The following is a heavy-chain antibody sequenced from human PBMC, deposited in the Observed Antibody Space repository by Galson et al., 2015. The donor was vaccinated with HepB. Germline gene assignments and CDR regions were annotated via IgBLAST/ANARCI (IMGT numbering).Heavy chain of an antibody. CDR2: IWYDGSNK. D-gene: IGHD3-3*01. Sequence: SLRLSCAASGFTFSSYGMHWVRQAPGKGLEWVAVIWYDGSNKYYADSVKGRFTISRDNSKNTLYLQMNSLRDEDTAVYYCARDQEFTIFGVVPLYGMDVWGQGTTVTVSS. CDR1: GFTFSSYG. CDR3: ARDQEFTIFGVVPLYGMDV. J-gene: IGHJ6*02. V-gene: IGHV3-33*01.